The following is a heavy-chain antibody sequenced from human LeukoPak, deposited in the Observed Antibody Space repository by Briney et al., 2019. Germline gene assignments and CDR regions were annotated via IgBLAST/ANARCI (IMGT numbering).Heavy chain of an antibody. Sequence: ASVKVSCKASGYTFTSYYMHWVRQAPGQGLEWMGIINPSGGSTSYAQKFQGRVTMIRDTSTSTVYMELSSLRSEDTAVYYCARARRRITIFGVVIPLNAFDIWGQGTMVTVSS. CDR1: GYTFTSYY. D-gene: IGHD3-3*01. CDR2: INPSGGST. V-gene: IGHV1-46*01. CDR3: ARARRRITIFGVVIPLNAFDI. J-gene: IGHJ3*02.